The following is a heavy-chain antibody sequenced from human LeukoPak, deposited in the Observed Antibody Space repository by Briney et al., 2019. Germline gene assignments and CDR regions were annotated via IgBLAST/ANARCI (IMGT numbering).Heavy chain of an antibody. CDR2: IYPGDSDT. D-gene: IGHD3-10*01. CDR3: ARTYGSGSYYPDY. J-gene: IGHJ4*02. V-gene: IGHV5-51*01. CDR1: GYDFTTYW. Sequence: GESLKISCKGSGYDFTTYWIGWVRHMLGKGLEWMGIIYPGDSDTRYSPSFQGQVTISADKSISTAYLQWSSLKASDTAMYYCARTYGSGSYYPDYWGQGTLVTVSS.